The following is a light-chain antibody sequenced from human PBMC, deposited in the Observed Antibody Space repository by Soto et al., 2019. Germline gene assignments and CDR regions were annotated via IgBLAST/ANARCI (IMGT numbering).Light chain of an antibody. Sequence: EIVLTQSPGTLSLTPGERSTLSCRASQSVSSNSLAWYHQKPGQPPRLLIYDVSNRATGIPARFSGSGSGTDFALTISSLEPEDFAVYYCQQSSNWPPITCGQGTRLEIK. CDR1: QSVSSN. CDR3: QQSSNWPPIT. V-gene: IGKV3-11*01. J-gene: IGKJ5*01. CDR2: DVS.